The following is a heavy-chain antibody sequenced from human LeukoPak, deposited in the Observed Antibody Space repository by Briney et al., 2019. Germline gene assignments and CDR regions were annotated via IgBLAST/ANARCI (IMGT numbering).Heavy chain of an antibody. CDR3: ARSVWDGSGGDWFDP. CDR2: IYYSGST. D-gene: IGHD3-10*01. V-gene: IGHV4-39*07. Sequence: PSETLSLTCTVSGGSISSSSYYWGWIRQPPGKGLEWIGSIYYSGSTYYNPSLKSRVTISVDTSKNQFSLKLSSVTAADTAVYYCARSVWDGSGGDWFDPWGQGTLVTVSS. J-gene: IGHJ5*02. CDR1: GGSISSSSYY.